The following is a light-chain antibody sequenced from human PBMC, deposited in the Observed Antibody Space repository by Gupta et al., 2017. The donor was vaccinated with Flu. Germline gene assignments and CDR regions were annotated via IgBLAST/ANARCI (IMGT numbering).Light chain of an antibody. J-gene: IGKJ5*01. CDR3: QQRTNWLVT. Sequence: GERATRYCRASQSVSNYLAWYQQKPGQAPRLLIYDASNRATDIPARFSGSGSGTDFTLTISGLEPEDFGVYYCQQRTNWLVTFGQGTRLEIK. V-gene: IGKV3-11*01. CDR2: DAS. CDR1: QSVSNY.